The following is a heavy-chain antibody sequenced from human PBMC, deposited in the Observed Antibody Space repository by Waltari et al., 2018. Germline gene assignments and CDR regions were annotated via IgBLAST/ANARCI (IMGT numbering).Heavy chain of an antibody. J-gene: IGHJ4*02. V-gene: IGHV3-30*19. CDR1: GFSLGTYG. CDR2: MFFGGGDS. CDR3: AKDAFGNTYLDH. D-gene: IGHD3-10*01. Sequence: QIQLAESGGGVVQPGMSLRLSCEASGFSLGTYGMHWVRQAPGKGLEWGALMFFGGGDSFYADSVRGRFTISRDNSKNTLYLDINSLRLDDTAIYYCAKDAFGNTYLDHWGQGTLVTVSS.